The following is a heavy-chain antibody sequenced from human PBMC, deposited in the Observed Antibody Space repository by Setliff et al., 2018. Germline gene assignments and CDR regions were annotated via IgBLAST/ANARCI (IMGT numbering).Heavy chain of an antibody. V-gene: IGHV1-18*04. D-gene: IGHD2-2*01. CDR3: SRLVRFCIRTSCQRLSGGDF. CDR2: ISAHTGNT. CDR1: GYTFSDYG. J-gene: IGHJ4*02. Sequence: ASVKVSCKTSGYTFSDYGIAWVRQAPGQGLEWMGWISAHTGNTFYSPKFHGRLTLTTDTSARTAYMQLRSLDSDDTAVYYCSRLVRFCIRTSCQRLSGGDFWGQGTQVTVSS.